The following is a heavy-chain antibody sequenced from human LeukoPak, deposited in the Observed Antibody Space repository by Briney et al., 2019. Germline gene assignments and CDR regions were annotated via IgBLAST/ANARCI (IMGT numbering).Heavy chain of an antibody. D-gene: IGHD3-10*01. V-gene: IGHV1-69*04. CDR2: IIPILGIA. CDR3: ASVFGRYYYGSGSYDY. J-gene: IGHJ4*02. Sequence: ASVKVSCKASGGTFSSYAISWVRQAPGQGLEWMGRIIPILGIANYAQKFQGRVTITADKSTSTAYMELSSLRSEDTAVYYCASVFGRYYYGSGSYDYWGQGTLVTVSS. CDR1: GGTFSSYA.